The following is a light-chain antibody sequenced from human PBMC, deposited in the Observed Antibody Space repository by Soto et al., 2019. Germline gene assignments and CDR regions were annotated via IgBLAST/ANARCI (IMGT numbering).Light chain of an antibody. V-gene: IGKV3-20*01. CDR3: QQYGGSPT. Sequence: EIVLTQSPGTLSLSPGERATLSCRASQSVSSNYFAWYQQIPGQAPRLLIHGASRRATGIPDRFSGSGSGTDFTLTISRLVPEDFAVYYCQQYGGSPTFGQGTKVDIK. J-gene: IGKJ1*01. CDR2: GAS. CDR1: QSVSSNY.